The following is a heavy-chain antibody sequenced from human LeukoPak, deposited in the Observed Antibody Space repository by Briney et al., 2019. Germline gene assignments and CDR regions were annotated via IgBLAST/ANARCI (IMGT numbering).Heavy chain of an antibody. CDR1: GYTFTSYY. V-gene: IGHV1-8*02. D-gene: IGHD1-1*01. J-gene: IGHJ3*02. CDR2: MNPNSGNT. CDR3: ARGWRGLADAFDI. Sequence: GASVKVSCKASGYTFTSYYMHWVRQAPGQGLEWMGWMNPNSGNTGYAQKFQGRVTMTRNTSISTAYMELSSLRSEDTAVYYCARGWRGLADAFDIWGQGTMVTVSS.